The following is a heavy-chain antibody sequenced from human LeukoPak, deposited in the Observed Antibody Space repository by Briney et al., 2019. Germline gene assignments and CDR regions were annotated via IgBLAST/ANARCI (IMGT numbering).Heavy chain of an antibody. CDR1: GFTFSSYS. J-gene: IGHJ6*03. V-gene: IGHV3-48*01. Sequence: GGSLRLSCAASGFTFSSYSLNWVRQAPGKGLEWVSYISSGGSAIYYADSVEGRFTISRDNAKNSLYLQMNSLRAEDTAVYYCARGKGLRVYYYYIDVWGKGTTVTESS. CDR3: ARGKGLRVYYYYIDV. CDR2: ISSGGSAI. D-gene: IGHD2-8*01.